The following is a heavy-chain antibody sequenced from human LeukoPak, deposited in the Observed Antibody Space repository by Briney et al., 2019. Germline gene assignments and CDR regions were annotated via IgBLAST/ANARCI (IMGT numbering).Heavy chain of an antibody. CDR3: AKSIRARTYNYYYYYMDV. V-gene: IGHV3-74*01. CDR1: GFTFSSYW. Sequence: GGSLRLSCAASGFTFSSYWMHWVRQAPGKGLVWVSRINSDGSSTSYADSVKGRFTISRDNAKNTLYLQMNSLRAEDTAVYCCAKSIRARTYNYYYYYMDVWGKGTTVTVSS. D-gene: IGHD3/OR15-3a*01. J-gene: IGHJ6*03. CDR2: INSDGSST.